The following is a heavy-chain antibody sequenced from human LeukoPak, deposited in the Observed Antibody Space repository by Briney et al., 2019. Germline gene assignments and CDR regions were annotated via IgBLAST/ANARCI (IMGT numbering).Heavy chain of an antibody. CDR3: ARDGDISGLVGDLYFDY. V-gene: IGHV4-4*07. CDR1: GGSISNYY. D-gene: IGHD3-22*01. Sequence: SETLSLTCTVSGGSISNYYWSWIRQPAGKGLEWIGRIYTSGSTNYNPSLKSRVTISVDTSKDQFSLKLSSVTAADTAVYYCARDGDISGLVGDLYFDYWGQGALVTVSS. CDR2: IYTSGST. J-gene: IGHJ4*02.